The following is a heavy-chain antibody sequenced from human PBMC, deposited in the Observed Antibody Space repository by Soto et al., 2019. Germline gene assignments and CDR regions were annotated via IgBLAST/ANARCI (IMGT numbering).Heavy chain of an antibody. J-gene: IGHJ5*02. Sequence: QLQLQESGPGLVKPSETLSLTCTVSGGSISSSSYYWGWIRQPPGKGLEWLGSIYYSGSTYYNPSLKSRVTIPVATSKNQFSLKLSSVTAADTAVYYCARHYLPQGPLRITRIRGWFDPWGQGTLVTVSS. V-gene: IGHV4-39*01. CDR1: GGSISSSSYY. CDR3: ARHYLPQGPLRITRIRGWFDP. D-gene: IGHD3-22*01. CDR2: IYYSGST.